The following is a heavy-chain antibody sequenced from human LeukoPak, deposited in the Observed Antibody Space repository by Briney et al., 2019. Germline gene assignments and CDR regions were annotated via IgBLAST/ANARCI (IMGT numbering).Heavy chain of an antibody. D-gene: IGHD3-9*01. CDR1: GGTFSSYA. Sequence: SVKVSFKASGGTFSSYAISWVRQAPGQGLEXXXXXIPIFGTANYAQKFQGRVTITADESTSTAYMELSSLRSEDTAVYYCARYYDILTGSHNWFDPWGQGTLVTVSS. V-gene: IGHV1-69*01. CDR3: ARYYDILTGSHNWFDP. CDR2: XIPIFGTA. J-gene: IGHJ5*02.